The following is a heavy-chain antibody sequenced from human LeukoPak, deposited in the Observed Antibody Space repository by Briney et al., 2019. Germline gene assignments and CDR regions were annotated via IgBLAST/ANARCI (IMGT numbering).Heavy chain of an antibody. CDR3: AKDRANFGY. V-gene: IGHV3-23*01. J-gene: IGHJ4*02. CDR1: GFTFSSNA. CDR2: ISGSGVST. Sequence: QSGGSLRLSCAASGFTFSSNAMSWVRQAPGKGLEWVSGISGSGVSTYYADSVKGRFTISRDNSKNTLYLQMNSPRAEDTAVYYCAKDRANFGYWGQGTLVTVSS.